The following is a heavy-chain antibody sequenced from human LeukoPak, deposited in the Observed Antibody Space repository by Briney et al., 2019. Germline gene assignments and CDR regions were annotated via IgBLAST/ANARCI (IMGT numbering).Heavy chain of an antibody. CDR1: GGSISSYY. CDR3: ARVQCSSTSCHSSWFDP. Sequence: SETLSLTCTVSGGSISSYYWSWIRQPAGKGLEWIGRIYTSGGTNYNPSLKSRVTMSVDTSKNQFSLKLSSVTAADTAVYYCARVQCSSTSCHSSWFDPWGQGTLVTVSS. CDR2: IYTSGGT. V-gene: IGHV4-4*07. J-gene: IGHJ5*02. D-gene: IGHD2-2*01.